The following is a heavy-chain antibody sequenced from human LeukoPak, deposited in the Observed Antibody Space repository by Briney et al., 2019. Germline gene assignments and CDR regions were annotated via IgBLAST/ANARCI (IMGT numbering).Heavy chain of an antibody. CDR1: GYTFTSYY. V-gene: IGHV1-46*01. CDR3: ASTPLAAAGDYYFDY. D-gene: IGHD6-13*01. J-gene: IGHJ4*02. Sequence: ASVKVSCKASGYTFTSYYMHWVRQAPGQGLEWMGIINPSGGSTSYAQKFQGRVTITADESTSTAYMELSSLRSEDTAVYYCASTPLAAAGDYYFDYWGQGTLVTVSS. CDR2: INPSGGST.